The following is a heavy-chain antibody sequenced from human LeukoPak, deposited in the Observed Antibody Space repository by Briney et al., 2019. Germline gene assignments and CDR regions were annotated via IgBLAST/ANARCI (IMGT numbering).Heavy chain of an antibody. Sequence: GGSLRLSCAASGFTVSDNYMSWVRQAPGKGLEWVSIIYSGGTTYYADSVKGRFTISRDNSKNTLYLQMNSLRAEDTAVYYCAKGQGLRGSSSWYSDWFDPWGQGTLVTVSS. CDR3: AKGQGLRGSSSWYSDWFDP. V-gene: IGHV3-53*01. CDR1: GFTVSDNY. CDR2: IYSGGTT. D-gene: IGHD6-13*01. J-gene: IGHJ5*02.